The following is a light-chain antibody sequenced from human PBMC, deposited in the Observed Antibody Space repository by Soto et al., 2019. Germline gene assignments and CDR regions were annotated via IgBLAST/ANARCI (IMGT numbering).Light chain of an antibody. J-gene: IGLJ2*01. CDR3: SSYTSSSTVV. CDR2: DVS. V-gene: IGLV2-14*01. Sequence: QSALTQPASVSGSPGQSITISCTGTSSDVGGYNYVSWYQQHPGKAPKLMIYDVSNRHSGVSNRFSGSKSGNTASLTSSGRKAEDEADYYCSSYTSSSTVVFGGGTKLTVL. CDR1: SSDVGGYNY.